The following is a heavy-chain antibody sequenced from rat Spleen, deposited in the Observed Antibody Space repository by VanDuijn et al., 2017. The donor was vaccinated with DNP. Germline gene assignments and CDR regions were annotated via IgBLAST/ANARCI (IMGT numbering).Heavy chain of an antibody. Sequence: EVLLVESDGGLVQPGRSLKLSCAASGLTFSNYGMHWIRQAPTKGLEWVASISPSGGSSYYRDSVKGRFTISRDNAENTIYLQMNSLRSEDTATYYCAKGIYYGSLYYFDYWGQGVMVTVSS. J-gene: IGHJ2*01. D-gene: IGHD1-6*01. V-gene: IGHV5-19*01. CDR1: GLTFSNYG. CDR2: ISPSGGSS. CDR3: AKGIYYGSLYYFDY.